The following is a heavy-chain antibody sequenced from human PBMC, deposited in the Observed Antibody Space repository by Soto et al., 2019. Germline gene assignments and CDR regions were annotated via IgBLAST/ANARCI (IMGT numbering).Heavy chain of an antibody. J-gene: IGHJ3*02. CDR3: ARDTVTTDAFDI. Sequence: PSETLSLTCTVSGGSISSYYWSWIRQPPGKGLEWIGYIYYSGSTNYNPSLKSRVTISVDTSKNQFSLKLSSVTAADTAVYYCARDTVTTDAFDIWGQGTMVTVSS. V-gene: IGHV4-59*01. CDR2: IYYSGST. CDR1: GGSISSYY. D-gene: IGHD4-17*01.